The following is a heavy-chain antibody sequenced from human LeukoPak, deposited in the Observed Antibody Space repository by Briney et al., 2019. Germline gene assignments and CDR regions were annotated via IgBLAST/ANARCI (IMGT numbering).Heavy chain of an antibody. J-gene: IGHJ4*02. D-gene: IGHD4-17*01. V-gene: IGHV1-2*02. CDR2: INPNSGGT. Sequence: GASVKVSCKASGYTFTGYYMHWVRQAPGQGLEWMGWINPNSGGTNYAQKFQGRVTMTRDTSISTAYMELSSLRSEDMAVYYCARDQAVTTFTFDSWGQGTLVTVSS. CDR3: ARDQAVTTFTFDS. CDR1: GYTFTGYY.